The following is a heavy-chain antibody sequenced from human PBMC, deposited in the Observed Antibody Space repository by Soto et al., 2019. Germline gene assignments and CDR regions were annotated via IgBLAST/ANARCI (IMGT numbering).Heavy chain of an antibody. D-gene: IGHD1-7*01. J-gene: IGHJ6*02. Sequence: ASVKVSCKASGYTFTSYGISWVRQAPGQGLEWMGWISAYNGNTNYAQKLQGRVTMTTDTSTSTAYMELRSLRSDDTAVYYCARVPIDWNYAFTPATSYYYYYGMDVWGQGTTVTVSS. CDR2: ISAYNGNT. V-gene: IGHV1-18*01. CDR3: ARVPIDWNYAFTPATSYYYYYGMDV. CDR1: GYTFTSYG.